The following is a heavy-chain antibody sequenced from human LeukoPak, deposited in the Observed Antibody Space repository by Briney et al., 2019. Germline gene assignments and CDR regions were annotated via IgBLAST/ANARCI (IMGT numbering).Heavy chain of an antibody. CDR1: GGSISSYY. V-gene: IGHV4-59*01. D-gene: IGHD3-10*01. CDR3: ARDHRYYGSGSYTY. J-gene: IGHJ4*02. Sequence: SETLSLTCTVSGGSISSYYWSWLRQPPGKGLEWIGYIYYSGSTNYNPSLKSRVTISVDTSKNQFSLKLSSVTAADTAVYYCARDHRYYGSGSYTYWGQGTLVTVSS. CDR2: IYYSGST.